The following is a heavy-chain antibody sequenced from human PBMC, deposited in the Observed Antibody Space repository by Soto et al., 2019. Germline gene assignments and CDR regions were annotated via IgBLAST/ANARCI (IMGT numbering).Heavy chain of an antibody. CDR2: ISANNGNT. J-gene: IGHJ4*02. D-gene: IGHD1-1*01. CDR3: ARGRYGDY. Sequence: QVHLGQSGAEVKKPGPPVKVPCKASGYTFTSLVITWVRQAPGQGLEWLGWISANNGNTDYAQKLQGRVIVTRDTATSTAYMELRSLISDDTAVYYCARGRYGDYWGQGALVTVSS. V-gene: IGHV1-18*01. CDR1: GYTFTSLV.